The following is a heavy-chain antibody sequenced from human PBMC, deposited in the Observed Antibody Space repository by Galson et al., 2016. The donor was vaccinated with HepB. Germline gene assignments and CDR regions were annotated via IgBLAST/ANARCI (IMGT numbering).Heavy chain of an antibody. D-gene: IGHD6-19*01. CDR1: GFTLSSFA. Sequence: SLRLSCAASGFTLSSFAMSWVRQAPGKELEWISSFSNADKTYYSAVAEGRFTISRDNTRNALYLQMSGLRDDDTAVYYCAKDQRSCGWPCFESWGQGTLVTVSS. CDR2: FSNADKT. CDR3: AKDQRSCGWPCFES. V-gene: IGHV3-23*01. J-gene: IGHJ4*02.